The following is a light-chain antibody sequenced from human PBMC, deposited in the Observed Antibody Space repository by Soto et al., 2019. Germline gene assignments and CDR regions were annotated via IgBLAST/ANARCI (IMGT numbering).Light chain of an antibody. J-gene: IGLJ1*01. Sequence: QSVLTHPASVSGSPGQSITISCTGTSSDVGSYNLVSWYQQHPGKGPKLVIYEVSKRPSGVSNRFSGSKSGNTASLTISGLQAEDEADYYCCSFTSRATYVFGTGTKVTVL. CDR1: SSDVGSYNL. CDR2: EVS. V-gene: IGLV2-23*02. CDR3: CSFTSRATYV.